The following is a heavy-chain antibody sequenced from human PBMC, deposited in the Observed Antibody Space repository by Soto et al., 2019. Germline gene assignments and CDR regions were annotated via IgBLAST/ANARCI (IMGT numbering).Heavy chain of an antibody. CDR2: INSDGSST. Sequence: EVQLVESGGGLVQPGGSLRLSCAASGFTFSSYWMHWVRQAPGKGLVWVSRINSDGSSTSYADSVKGRFTISRDNAKNTLNLQMNSLRAEDTAVYYCARGGGSYLYYYYYGMDVWGQGTTVTVSS. V-gene: IGHV3-74*01. J-gene: IGHJ6*02. CDR3: ARGGGSYLYYYYYGMDV. D-gene: IGHD1-26*01. CDR1: GFTFSSYW.